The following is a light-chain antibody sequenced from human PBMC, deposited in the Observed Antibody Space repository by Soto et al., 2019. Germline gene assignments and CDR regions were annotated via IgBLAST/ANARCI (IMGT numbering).Light chain of an antibody. CDR2: GAS. Sequence: EIVLTQSPGTLSLSPGERATLSCRASQSVSSSYLAWYQQKPGQAPRLLIYGASSRATGIPGRFSGSGYGTDFTLIISRLGPEDFAVYYCQQYGSSPRTFGQGTKVDIK. CDR3: QQYGSSPRT. J-gene: IGKJ1*01. V-gene: IGKV3-20*01. CDR1: QSVSSSY.